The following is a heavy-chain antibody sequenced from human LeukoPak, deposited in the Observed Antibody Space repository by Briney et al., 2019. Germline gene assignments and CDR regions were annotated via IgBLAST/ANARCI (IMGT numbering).Heavy chain of an antibody. CDR1: GFTFDDYA. Sequence: PGRSLRLSCAASGFTFDDYAMHWVRQAPGKGLEWVSGISWNSGSIGYADSVKGRFTISRDNAKNSLYLQMNSLRAEDTALYHCASGFSFDPWGQGTLVTVSS. CDR2: ISWNSGSI. CDR3: ASGFSFDP. V-gene: IGHV3-9*01. D-gene: IGHD3-10*01. J-gene: IGHJ5*02.